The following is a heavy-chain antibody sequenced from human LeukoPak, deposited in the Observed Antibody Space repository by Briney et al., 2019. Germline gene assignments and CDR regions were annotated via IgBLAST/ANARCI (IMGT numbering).Heavy chain of an antibody. Sequence: GRSLRLSCAASGFTFSSYGMHWVRQAPGKGLEWVAVISYDGSNKYYADSVKGRFTISRDNSKNTLYLQMNSLRAADTAVYYCAKGLSSYGDYAGYWGQGTLVTVSS. D-gene: IGHD4-17*01. V-gene: IGHV3-30*18. CDR1: GFTFSSYG. CDR3: AKGLSSYGDYAGY. J-gene: IGHJ4*02. CDR2: ISYDGSNK.